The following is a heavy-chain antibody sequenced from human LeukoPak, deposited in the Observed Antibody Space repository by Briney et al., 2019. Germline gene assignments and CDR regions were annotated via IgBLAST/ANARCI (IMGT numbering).Heavy chain of an antibody. J-gene: IGHJ4*02. Sequence: GASVKVSCKTSGYTFSNYGVSWVRQAPGQGLEWMGWISGYHGNTDYGQKFQGRVTMTTDTSTTTVYMELRSLRFDDTAVYYCARIHDFWHGYQGVFHDYWGQGTLVTVSS. CDR2: ISGYHGNT. CDR3: ARIHDFWHGYQGVFHDY. CDR1: GYTFSNYG. D-gene: IGHD3-3*01. V-gene: IGHV1-18*01.